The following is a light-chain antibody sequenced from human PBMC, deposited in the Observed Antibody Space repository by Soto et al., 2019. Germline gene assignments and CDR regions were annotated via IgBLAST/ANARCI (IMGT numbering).Light chain of an antibody. CDR2: HAS. Sequence: IQLTQSPSSLSASLGDRVTITFRASEDIRNYLAWYQQKPGKAPKLLIYHASTLQSGVPSTFSGSGSGTDFTLTISSLQPEDFATYYCQHLNIYPITFGQGTRLEIK. CDR3: QHLNIYPIT. CDR1: EDIRNY. J-gene: IGKJ5*01. V-gene: IGKV1-9*01.